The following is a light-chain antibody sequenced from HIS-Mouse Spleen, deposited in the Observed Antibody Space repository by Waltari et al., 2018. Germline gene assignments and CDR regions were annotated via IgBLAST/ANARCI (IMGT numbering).Light chain of an antibody. CDR1: SSDVGSYNL. Sequence: QSALTQPRSVSGSPGQSITISCTGTSSDVGSYNLVPWYQQHPGKAPKLMIYEGSKRPSGVSNRFSGSKSGNTASLTISGLQAEDEADYYCCSYAGSSTFEVFGGGTKLTVL. CDR2: EGS. J-gene: IGLJ2*01. V-gene: IGLV2-23*03. CDR3: CSYAGSSTFEV.